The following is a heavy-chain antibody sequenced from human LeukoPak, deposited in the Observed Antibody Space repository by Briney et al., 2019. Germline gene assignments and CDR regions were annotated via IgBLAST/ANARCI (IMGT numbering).Heavy chain of an antibody. J-gene: IGHJ5*02. CDR2: IYYSGST. Sequence: PSETLSLTCTVSGGSMSSTTDSWGWIRQPPGKGLEWIGSIYYSGSTYYNPSLKSRVILSVDTSKNQFSLKLSSVTAADTAVHYCARADYHGSGSYKPFDPWGQGTLVTVSS. CDR3: ARADYHGSGSYKPFDP. V-gene: IGHV4-39*01. CDR1: GGSMSSTTDS. D-gene: IGHD3-10*01.